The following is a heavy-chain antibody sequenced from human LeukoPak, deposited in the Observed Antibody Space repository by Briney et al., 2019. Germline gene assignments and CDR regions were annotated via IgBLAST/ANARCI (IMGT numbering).Heavy chain of an antibody. CDR2: INPNSGGT. CDR3: AATCSGGRCYSGDY. J-gene: IGHJ4*02. CDR1: EYIFTGYY. Sequence: ASVKVSCKASEYIFTGYYLYWVRQAPGQGLEWIGWINPNSGGTNYAQKFQGRVTMTRDTSINTAHMALSRLRSDDTAVYYCAATCSGGRCYSGDYWGRGTLVSVSS. V-gene: IGHV1-2*02. D-gene: IGHD2-15*01.